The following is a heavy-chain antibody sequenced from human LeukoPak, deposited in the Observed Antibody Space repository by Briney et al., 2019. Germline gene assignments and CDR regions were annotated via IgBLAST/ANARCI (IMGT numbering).Heavy chain of an antibody. CDR3: ARGGYAGYEGDY. J-gene: IGHJ4*02. V-gene: IGHV5-51*01. Sequence: GESLKISCKGSGYSFTTYWIAWVRQMPGKGLEWMGIIYPDDSDTRCSPSFQGQVTLSADKSISTAYLQWTGLKASDTAMYYCARGGYAGYEGDYWGQGTLVTVSS. CDR1: GYSFTTYW. CDR2: IYPDDSDT. D-gene: IGHD5-12*01.